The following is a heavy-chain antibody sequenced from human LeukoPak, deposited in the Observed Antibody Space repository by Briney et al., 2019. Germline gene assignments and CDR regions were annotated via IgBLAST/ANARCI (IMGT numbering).Heavy chain of an antibody. V-gene: IGHV3-53*01. CDR3: ATSLSGWENYHYMDA. J-gene: IGHJ6*03. CDR2: IFAGGGEI. D-gene: IGHD6-19*01. Sequence: GGSLRLSCVASGFVVSDNYMSWVRQPPGKGLEWVSSIFAGGGEIHYADSVRGRFTISRDNSKSTLSLQMNSLRAEDTAIYYCATSLSGWENYHYMDAWGKGTTVTIS. CDR1: GFVVSDNY.